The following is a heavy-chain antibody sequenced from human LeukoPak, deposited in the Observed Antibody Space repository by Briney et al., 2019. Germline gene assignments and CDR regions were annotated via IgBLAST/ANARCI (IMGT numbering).Heavy chain of an antibody. J-gene: IGHJ4*02. CDR1: GFTFSSYE. D-gene: IGHD3-9*01. CDR3: AREKARYFDWLPNPSFDY. Sequence: GGSLRLSCAASGFTFSSYEMNWVRQAPGKGLEWVSYISSSGSTIYYADSVKGRFTISRDNAKNSPYLQMNSLRAEDTAVYYCAREKARYFDWLPNPSFDYWGQGTLVTVSS. V-gene: IGHV3-48*03. CDR2: ISSSGSTI.